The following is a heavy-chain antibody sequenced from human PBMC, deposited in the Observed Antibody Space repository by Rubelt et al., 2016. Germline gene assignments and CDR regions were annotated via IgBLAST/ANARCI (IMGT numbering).Heavy chain of an antibody. V-gene: IGHV4-61*05. Sequence: GWIRRPPGKGLEWIGYSHYSGTTNYSPSLRSRVTMSVVMSQHQVSLRLTSVTAAATAGYYCAGRTAASGTFYHWGQGTLVTVSS. D-gene: IGHD6-13*01. J-gene: IGHJ4*02. CDR3: AGRTAASGTFYH. CDR2: SHYSGTT.